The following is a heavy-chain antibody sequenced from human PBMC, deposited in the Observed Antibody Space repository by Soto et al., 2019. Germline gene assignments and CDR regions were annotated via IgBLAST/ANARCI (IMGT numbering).Heavy chain of an antibody. CDR1: GFTFSGSA. D-gene: IGHD3-3*01. J-gene: IGHJ6*03. Sequence: EVQLVESGGGLVQPGGSLKLSCAASGFTFSGSAMHWVRQASGKGLEWVGRIRSKANSYATAYAASVKGRFTISRDDSKNTAYLQMNSLKTEDTAVYYCTTSPRGTIFGVVMKYYYYMDVWGKGTTVTVSS. CDR3: TTSPRGTIFGVVMKYYYYMDV. CDR2: IRSKANSYAT. V-gene: IGHV3-73*01.